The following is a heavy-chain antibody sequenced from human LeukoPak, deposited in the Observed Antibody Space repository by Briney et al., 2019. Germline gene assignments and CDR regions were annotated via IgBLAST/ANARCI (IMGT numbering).Heavy chain of an antibody. D-gene: IGHD3-16*02. Sequence: ASVKVSCKASGYTFTNYDINWVRQATGQGLEWMGWMNPNSGNTGYAQKFQGRVTMTRNTSINTAYMELSSLTSEDTAVYYCANSGTYRWVGGMGYWGQGTLVTVSS. CDR1: GYTFTNYD. CDR2: MNPNSGNT. CDR3: ANSGTYRWVGGMGY. J-gene: IGHJ4*02. V-gene: IGHV1-8*01.